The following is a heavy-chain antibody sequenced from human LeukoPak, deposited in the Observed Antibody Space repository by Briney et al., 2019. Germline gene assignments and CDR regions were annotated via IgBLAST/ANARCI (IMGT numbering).Heavy chain of an antibody. CDR3: AKDGLYGATRDY. CDR1: GFTFNIYG. Sequence: GGSLRLSCAASGFTFNIYGMHWVRQAPGKGLEWVAFIRHDGSNKYYADSVKGRFTISRDNSKNTVNLQMHSLRVEDTAVYYCAKDGLYGATRDYWGQGTPVTVSS. J-gene: IGHJ4*02. CDR2: IRHDGSNK. D-gene: IGHD4/OR15-4a*01. V-gene: IGHV3-30*02.